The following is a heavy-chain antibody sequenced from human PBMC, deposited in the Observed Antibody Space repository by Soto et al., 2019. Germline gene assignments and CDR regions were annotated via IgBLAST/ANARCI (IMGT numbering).Heavy chain of an antibody. CDR1: GFTFSSYN. V-gene: IGHV3-48*02. CDR3: AKYTYSSSLDY. D-gene: IGHD6-13*01. CDR2: ISSSSSSI. Sequence: EVQLVESGGGLVQPGGSLRLSCAASGFTFSSYNMNWVRQAPGKGLEWVSYISSSSSSIYYADSVKGRFTISRDNAKNSLYLQMNSRRDEDTAVYYCAKYTYSSSLDYWCQGTLVTVSS. J-gene: IGHJ4*02.